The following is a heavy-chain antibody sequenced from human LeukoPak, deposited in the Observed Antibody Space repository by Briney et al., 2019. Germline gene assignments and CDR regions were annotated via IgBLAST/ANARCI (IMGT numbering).Heavy chain of an antibody. D-gene: IGHD6-13*01. V-gene: IGHV3-7*01. CDR3: ARGGSSSGWFWIY. Sequence: PGRSLRLSCVVSGFNLRNYAMHWVRQAPGKGLEWVANIKQDGSEKYYVDSVKGRFTISKDNAKNSLYLQMNSLRVEDTAVYYFARGGSSSGWFWIYWGEGTLVTASS. CDR2: IKQDGSEK. CDR1: GFNLRNYA. J-gene: IGHJ4*02.